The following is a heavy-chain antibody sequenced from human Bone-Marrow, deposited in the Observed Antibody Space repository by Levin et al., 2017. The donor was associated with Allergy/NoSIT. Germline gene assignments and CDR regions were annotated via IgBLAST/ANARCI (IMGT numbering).Heavy chain of an antibody. D-gene: IGHD6-13*01. CDR3: ARMPPTKSGILYYYYGMDV. CDR2: IFYSGSA. J-gene: IGHJ6*02. Sequence: KSSETLSLTCTVSGASVSSGSDYWSWIRQPPGKGLEWIGNIFYSGSADYNPSLRSRVTMSVDRSKNQFSLKLSSVTAADTAVYYCARMPPTKSGILYYYYGMDVWGQGTTVTVSS. V-gene: IGHV4-61*01. CDR1: GASVSSGSDY.